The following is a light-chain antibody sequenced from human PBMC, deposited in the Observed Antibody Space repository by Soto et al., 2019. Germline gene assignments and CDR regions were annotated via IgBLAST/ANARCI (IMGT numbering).Light chain of an antibody. CDR1: QGVGYD. V-gene: IGKV1-6*01. J-gene: IGKJ1*01. Sequence: AIQVTQSPSPLSASVGDTVTIACRTSQGVGYDLGWYQQKAGKAPKLLIYAISTLQSGVPSRFSGSGSGTDFTLTISSLQPEDFATHYCLQDYNYPWAFGQGTKVELK. CDR2: AIS. CDR3: LQDYNYPWA.